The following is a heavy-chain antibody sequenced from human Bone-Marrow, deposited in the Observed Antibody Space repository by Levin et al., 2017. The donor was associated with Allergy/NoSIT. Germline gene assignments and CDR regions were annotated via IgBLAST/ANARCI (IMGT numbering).Heavy chain of an antibody. J-gene: IGHJ6*02. Sequence: GGSLRLSCAASGFTFSSYGMHWVRQAPGKGLEWVAVISYDGSNKYYADSVKGRFTISRDNSKNTLYLQMNSLRAEDTAVYYCAKERQWPPWGMDVWGQGTTVTVSS. D-gene: IGHD6-19*01. CDR1: GFTFSSYG. CDR2: ISYDGSNK. V-gene: IGHV3-30*18. CDR3: AKERQWPPWGMDV.